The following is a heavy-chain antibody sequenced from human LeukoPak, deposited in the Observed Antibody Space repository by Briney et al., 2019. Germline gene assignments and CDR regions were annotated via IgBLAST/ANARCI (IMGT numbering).Heavy chain of an antibody. CDR3: ARDRLRGSLNWFDP. CDR2: INPNSGGT. V-gene: IGHV1-2*02. CDR1: GGTFSSYA. D-gene: IGHD3-10*01. J-gene: IGHJ5*02. Sequence: ASVKVSCKASGGTFSSYAISWVRQAPGQGLEWMGWINPNSGGTNYAQKFQGRVTMTRDTSISTAYMELSRLRSDDTAVYYCARDRLRGSLNWFDPWGQGTLVTVSS.